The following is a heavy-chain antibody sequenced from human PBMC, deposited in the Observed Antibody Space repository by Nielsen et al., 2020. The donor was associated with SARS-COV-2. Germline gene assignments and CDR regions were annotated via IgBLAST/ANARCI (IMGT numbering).Heavy chain of an antibody. J-gene: IGHJ4*02. Sequence: VRQMPGKGLEWTGRTHPSDSYTNYSPSFQGHVTISADKSISTAYLQWSSLKASDTAMYFCARHYPDYDFWTGYYSEADSDYWGQGTLVTVSS. V-gene: IGHV5-10-1*01. CDR3: ARHYPDYDFWTGYYSEADSDY. CDR2: THPSDSYT. D-gene: IGHD3-3*01.